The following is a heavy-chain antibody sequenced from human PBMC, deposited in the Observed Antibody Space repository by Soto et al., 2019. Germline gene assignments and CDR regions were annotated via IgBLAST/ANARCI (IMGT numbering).Heavy chain of an antibody. CDR2: IKQDGSEK. D-gene: IGHD4-17*01. J-gene: IGHJ4*02. CDR3: ARVSAVTTGAFDY. V-gene: IGHV3-7*05. CDR1: GFTFSSYW. Sequence: EVQLVESGGGLVQPGGSLRLSCAASGFTFSSYWMSWVRQAPGKGLEWVANIKQDGSEKYNVDSVKGRFTISRDNAKNSLYLQMNSLRAEDTAGYYCARVSAVTTGAFDYWGQGTLVTVSS.